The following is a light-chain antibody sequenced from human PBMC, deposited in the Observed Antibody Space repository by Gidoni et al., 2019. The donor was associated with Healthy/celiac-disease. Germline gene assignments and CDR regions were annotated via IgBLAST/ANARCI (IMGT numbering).Light chain of an antibody. CDR1: QGISND. J-gene: IGKJ1*01. CDR2: AAS. CDR3: QKYNSALGT. V-gene: IGKV1-27*01. Sequence: DIQMTQSPSSLSASVGDRVTITCRASQGISNDLAWYQQKPGKVPKLLIYAASTLKSGVPSRFSGSGSVTDFTLTISSLQPEDVSTYYCQKYNSALGTFGQGTKVEIK.